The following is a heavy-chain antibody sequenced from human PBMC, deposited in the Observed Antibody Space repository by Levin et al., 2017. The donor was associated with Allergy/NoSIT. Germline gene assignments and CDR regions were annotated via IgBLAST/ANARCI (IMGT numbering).Heavy chain of an antibody. CDR1: GGSFSGYY. CDR2: INHSGST. Sequence: ASETLSLTCAVYGGSFSGYYWSWIRQPPGKGLEWIGEINHSGSTNYNPSLKSRVTISVDTSKNQFSLKLSSVTAADTAVYYCARYCSGGSCQSSGAFDIWGQGTMVTVSS. V-gene: IGHV4-34*01. D-gene: IGHD2-15*01. CDR3: ARYCSGGSCQSSGAFDI. J-gene: IGHJ3*02.